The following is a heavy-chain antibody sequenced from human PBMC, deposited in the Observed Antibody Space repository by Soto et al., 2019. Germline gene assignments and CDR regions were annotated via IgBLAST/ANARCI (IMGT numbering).Heavy chain of an antibody. D-gene: IGHD1-26*01. CDR3: ARHHRTKWAYYYGMDV. J-gene: IGHJ6*02. Sequence: SVKVSCKASGGTFSSYAISWVRQAPGQGLEWMGGIIPIFGTANYAQKFQGRVTITADKSTSTAYMELSSLRSEDTAVYYCARHHRTKWAYYYGMDVWGQGTTVTVSS. V-gene: IGHV1-69*06. CDR2: IIPIFGTA. CDR1: GGTFSSYA.